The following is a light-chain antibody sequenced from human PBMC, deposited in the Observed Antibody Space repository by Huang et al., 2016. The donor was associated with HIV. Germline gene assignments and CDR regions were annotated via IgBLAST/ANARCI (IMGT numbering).Light chain of an antibody. V-gene: IGKV1-27*01. CDR3: QKYDRAPHP. J-gene: IGKJ3*01. CDR1: QGIGNS. Sequence: DIRMTQTPSSPSASVGDRVTITCRASQGIGNSLAWYQQQPGQGPTLLIYSASYLQPGVPSRFRGSGSGTVCTLTIDSLQSDDFATYYCQKYDRAPHPFGPGTKVDMK. CDR2: SAS.